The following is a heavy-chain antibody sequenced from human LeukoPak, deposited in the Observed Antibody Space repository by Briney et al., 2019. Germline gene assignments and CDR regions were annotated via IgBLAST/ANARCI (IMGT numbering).Heavy chain of an antibody. D-gene: IGHD6-13*01. V-gene: IGHV3-30*18. CDR1: GFTFSNYG. Sequence: GGSLRLSCAASGFTFSNYGMHCVRQAPGKGLEWVAGISEDGINKYYADSVKARFTISRDNPNNTLFLQMNNLRADDTAVYYCAKDRETTASGTFDYWGQGALVTVSS. CDR3: AKDRETTASGTFDY. J-gene: IGHJ4*02. CDR2: ISEDGINK.